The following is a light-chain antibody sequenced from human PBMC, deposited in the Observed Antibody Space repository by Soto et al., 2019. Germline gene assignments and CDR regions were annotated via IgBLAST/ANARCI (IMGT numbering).Light chain of an antibody. V-gene: IGKV3-20*01. CDR3: QEYGSSIT. CDR1: LSVSVY. J-gene: IGKJ5*01. CDR2: DAS. Sequence: VVLTQSPATLSLSPGERATLSCRTSLSVSVYLDWYQQKPGQAPRLLISDASNRATGIPDRFSGSGSGTDFTLTISRLEPEDFAVYYCQEYGSSITFGQGTRLEIK.